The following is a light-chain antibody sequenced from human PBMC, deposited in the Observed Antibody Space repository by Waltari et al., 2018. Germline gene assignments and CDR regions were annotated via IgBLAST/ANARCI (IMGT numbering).Light chain of an antibody. V-gene: IGKV1-39*01. Sequence: IQMTQSPSSLSASVGDRVTITCRASQNVGIRLSWYQQKPGTGPRVLLYAASILQSGVPSRFSGSGSGTEFTLTISGLQPEDSATYDGQQGEISWTFGQGTKVEIK. CDR3: QQGEISWT. CDR2: AAS. CDR1: QNVGIR. J-gene: IGKJ1*01.